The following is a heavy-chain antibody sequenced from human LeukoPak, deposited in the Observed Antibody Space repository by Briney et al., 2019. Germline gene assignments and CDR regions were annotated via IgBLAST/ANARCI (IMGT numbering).Heavy chain of an antibody. V-gene: IGHV4-59*01. D-gene: IGHD6-13*01. CDR2: IYDSGST. CDR3: ARDVDSSSWYEFDY. J-gene: IGHJ4*02. CDR1: GGSISSYY. Sequence: SETLSLTCSVSGGSISSYYWSWIRQPPGKGLEWLGYIYDSGSTNFKSPLKSRVTMSGDTSKNQFSLKVNSVTAADTAVYYCARDVDSSSWYEFDYWGQGTLVTVSS.